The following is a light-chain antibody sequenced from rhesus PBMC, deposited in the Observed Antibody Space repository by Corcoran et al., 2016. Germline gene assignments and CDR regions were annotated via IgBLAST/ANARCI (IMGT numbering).Light chain of an antibody. CDR2: DVS. Sequence: QADLTQPPSVSGSPGQSVTFSCSGTTTDIGAYNYVSWYQQHPGKAPKVVIYDVSKRPSGVSDRFSGSKSGNTASLTISGLQAEDGADYYCSSYAGSNTFLLGAGTRLTVL. CDR3: SSYAGSNTFL. CDR1: TTDIGAYNY. J-gene: IGLJ1*01. V-gene: IGLV2-23*01.